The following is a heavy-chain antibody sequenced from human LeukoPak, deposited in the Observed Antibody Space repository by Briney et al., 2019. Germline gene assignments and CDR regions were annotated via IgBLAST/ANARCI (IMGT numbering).Heavy chain of an antibody. CDR3: AKAGGLQGYYFDY. V-gene: IGHV3-30*18. Sequence: GGSLRLSCTASGFTFSSYGMHWVRQAPGKGLEWVAVISYDGSNKYYADSVEGRFTISRDNSKNTLYLQMNSLRAEDTAVYYCAKAGGLQGYYFDYWGQGTLVTVSS. D-gene: IGHD5-24*01. J-gene: IGHJ4*02. CDR1: GFTFSSYG. CDR2: ISYDGSNK.